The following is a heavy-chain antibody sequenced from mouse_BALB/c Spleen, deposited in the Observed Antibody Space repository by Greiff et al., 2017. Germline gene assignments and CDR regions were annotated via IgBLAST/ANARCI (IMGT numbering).Heavy chain of an antibody. J-gene: IGHJ4*01. Sequence: EVQGVESGGGLVQPKGSLKLSCAASGFTFNTYAMNWVRQAPGKGLEWVARIRSKSNNYATYYADSVKDRFTISRDDSQSMLYLQMNNLKTEDTAMYYCVSDYDYYYAMDYWGQGTSVTVSS. V-gene: IGHV10-1*02. CDR2: IRSKSNNYAT. CDR3: VSDYDYYYAMDY. D-gene: IGHD2-4*01. CDR1: GFTFNTYA.